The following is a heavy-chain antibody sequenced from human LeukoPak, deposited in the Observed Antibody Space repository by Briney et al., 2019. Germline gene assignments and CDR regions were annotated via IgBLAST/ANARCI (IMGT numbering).Heavy chain of an antibody. D-gene: IGHD3-16*01. Sequence: GGSLTLTCVASGFTFSTSWVTWVRQAPGKGLEWVANIDKHGNGKYYVVSVKGRFAISRDYANNSVFLQMNSLRAEATSVYYCARDGGWGYYDLWGQGTPVTVAS. V-gene: IGHV3-7*01. J-gene: IGHJ4*02. CDR1: GFTFSTSW. CDR3: ARDGGWGYYDL. CDR2: IDKHGNGK.